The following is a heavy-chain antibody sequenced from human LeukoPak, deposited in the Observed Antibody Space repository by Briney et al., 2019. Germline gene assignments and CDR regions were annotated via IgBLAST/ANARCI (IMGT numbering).Heavy chain of an antibody. J-gene: IGHJ5*02. D-gene: IGHD2/OR15-2a*01. CDR3: PRHNRGPTRWFDP. Sequence: SETLSLTCAVYGGSFSGYYGSWIRQPPGKGLEWIGEINHSGSTNYNPSLKSRVTISVDTSKNQFSLKLSSVTAADTAVYYCPRHNRGPTRWFDPWGQGTLVTVSS. V-gene: IGHV4-34*01. CDR2: INHSGST. CDR1: GGSFSGYY.